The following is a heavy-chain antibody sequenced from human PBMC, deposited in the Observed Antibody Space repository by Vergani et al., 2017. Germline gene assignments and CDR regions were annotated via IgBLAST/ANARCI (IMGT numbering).Heavy chain of an antibody. Sequence: QVQLVESGGGVVQPGRSLRLSCAASGFTFSSYGMHWVRQAPGKGLEWVAVISYDGSNKYYADSVKGRFTISRDNSKNTLYLQMNSLRAEDTAVYYCAKEILYYDSSGYYYVHYYGMDVWGQGP. D-gene: IGHD3-22*01. CDR1: GFTFSSYG. CDR3: AKEILYYDSSGYYYVHYYGMDV. J-gene: IGHJ6*02. V-gene: IGHV3-30*18. CDR2: ISYDGSNK.